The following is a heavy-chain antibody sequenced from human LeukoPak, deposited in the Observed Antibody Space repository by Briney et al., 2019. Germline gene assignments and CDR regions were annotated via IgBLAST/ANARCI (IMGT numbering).Heavy chain of an antibody. J-gene: IGHJ4*02. D-gene: IGHD6-13*01. CDR2: ISYDGSNK. Sequence: GGSLRLSCAASGFTFSSYAMSWVRQAPGKGLEWVAVISYDGSNKYYADSVKGRFTISRDNSKNTLYLQMNSLRAEDTAVYYCARLFMSSSCFDYWGQGTLVTVSS. CDR1: GFTFSSYA. CDR3: ARLFMSSSCFDY. V-gene: IGHV3-30-3*01.